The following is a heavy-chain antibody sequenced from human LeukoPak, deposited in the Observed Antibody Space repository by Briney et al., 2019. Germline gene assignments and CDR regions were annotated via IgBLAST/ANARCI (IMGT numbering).Heavy chain of an antibody. CDR3: ARYSSGWSVDS. CDR1: GGFNTHYY. CDR2: IYHSGST. V-gene: IGHV4-59*08. D-gene: IGHD6-19*01. Sequence: PSETLSLTCSVSGGFNTHYYWSWIRQPPGKGLEWIGYIYHSGSTKYNPSLKSRVTISVDTSKNQFSLKLSSVTAADTAVYYSARYSSGWSVDSWGQGTLVTVSS. J-gene: IGHJ4*02.